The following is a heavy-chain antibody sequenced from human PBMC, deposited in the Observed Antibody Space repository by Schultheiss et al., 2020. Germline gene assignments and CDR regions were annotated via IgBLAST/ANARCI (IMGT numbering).Heavy chain of an antibody. Sequence: SATLSLTCTVSGGSISSGGYYWSWIRQPPGKGLEWIGEINHSGSTNYNPSLKSRVTISVDTSKNQFSLKLSSVTAADTAVYYCARNLEGFDPWGQGTLFTFSS. J-gene: IGHJ5*02. CDR3: ARNLEGFDP. CDR1: GGSISSGGYY. D-gene: IGHD5-24*01. V-gene: IGHV4-61*08. CDR2: INHSGST.